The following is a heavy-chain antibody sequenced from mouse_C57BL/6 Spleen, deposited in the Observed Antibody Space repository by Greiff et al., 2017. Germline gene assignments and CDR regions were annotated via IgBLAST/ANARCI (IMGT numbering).Heavy chain of an antibody. CDR2: ISYSGST. J-gene: IGHJ2*01. Sequence: DVKLVESGPGMVKPSQSLSLTCTVTGYSITSGYDWHWIRHFPGNKLEWMGYISYSGSTNYNPSLKSRISITHDTSKNHFFLKLNSVTTEDTATYYCARGGDYDHFDYWGQGTTLTVSS. CDR1: GYSITSGYD. CDR3: ARGGDYDHFDY. D-gene: IGHD2-4*01. V-gene: IGHV3-1*01.